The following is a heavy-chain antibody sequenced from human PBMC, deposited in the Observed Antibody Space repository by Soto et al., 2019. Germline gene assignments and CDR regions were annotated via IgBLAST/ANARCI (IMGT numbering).Heavy chain of an antibody. CDR2: IHYSGST. CDR3: ARHSYYSSPLRFDP. V-gene: IGHV4-59*08. Sequence: QVQLQESGPGLVQPSETLSLTCTVSGGSITGYYWSWIRQPPGKGPEWIGNIHYSGSTSHNPSLKSRVTISLDTSKNQFSLSLSSVTAAETAVYYCARHSYYSSPLRFDPWGQGTLVTVSS. CDR1: GGSITGYY. J-gene: IGHJ5*02. D-gene: IGHD4-4*01.